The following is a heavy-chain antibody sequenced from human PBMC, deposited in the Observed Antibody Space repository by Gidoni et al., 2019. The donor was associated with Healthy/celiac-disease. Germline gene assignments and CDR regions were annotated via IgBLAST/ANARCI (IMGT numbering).Heavy chain of an antibody. Sequence: QVQLVQTVAEAKKAGASLTVSCNASGYTFTSYYMHWVRQAPGQGLERMGIINPSGGSTSYAQKFQGRVTMTRDTSTSTVYMELSSLRSEDTAVYYCARGPQLANYFDYWGQGTLVTVSS. J-gene: IGHJ4*02. CDR2: INPSGGST. D-gene: IGHD2-2*01. CDR3: ARGPQLANYFDY. CDR1: GYTFTSYY. V-gene: IGHV1-46*01.